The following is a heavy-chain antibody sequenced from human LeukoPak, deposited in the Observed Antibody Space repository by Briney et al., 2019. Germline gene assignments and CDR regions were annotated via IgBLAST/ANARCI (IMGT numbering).Heavy chain of an antibody. D-gene: IGHD1-26*01. Sequence: SETLSLTCTVSGDSISSSFWNWIRQPPGQRLEWIGNIYYSGSTNYNPALKSRVTFSVDTTKNQVSLKLSSATAADTAVYYCARGALGAHPVDYWGQEALVIASS. J-gene: IGHJ4*02. CDR3: ARGALGAHPVDY. V-gene: IGHV4-59*01. CDR1: GDSISSSF. CDR2: IYYSGST.